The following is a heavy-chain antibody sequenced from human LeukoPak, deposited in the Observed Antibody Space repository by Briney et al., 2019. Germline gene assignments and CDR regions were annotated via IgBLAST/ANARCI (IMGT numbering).Heavy chain of an antibody. Sequence: GGSLRLSCAASGFTFDDYAMHWVRQAPGKGLEWVSGISWNSGSIGYADSVKGRFTIPRDNAKNSLYLQMNSLRAEDTALYYCAKAIRYSSSSGWYYFDYWGQGTLVTVSS. CDR3: AKAIRYSSSSGWYYFDY. D-gene: IGHD6-13*01. CDR1: GFTFDDYA. CDR2: ISWNSGSI. V-gene: IGHV3-9*01. J-gene: IGHJ4*02.